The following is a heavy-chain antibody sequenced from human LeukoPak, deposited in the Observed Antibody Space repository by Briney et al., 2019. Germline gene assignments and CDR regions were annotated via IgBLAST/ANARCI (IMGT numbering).Heavy chain of an antibody. V-gene: IGHV5-51*01. D-gene: IGHD1-26*01. Sequence: GESLKISCKGSGYSFTSYWIGWVRQMPGKGLEWMGIIYPGDSDTRYSPSFQGQVTISADKSISTAYLQWSSLKASDTAMYYCARASLATSNNHYMDVWGKGTTVTVSS. CDR1: GYSFTSYW. J-gene: IGHJ6*03. CDR3: ARASLATSNNHYMDV. CDR2: IYPGDSDT.